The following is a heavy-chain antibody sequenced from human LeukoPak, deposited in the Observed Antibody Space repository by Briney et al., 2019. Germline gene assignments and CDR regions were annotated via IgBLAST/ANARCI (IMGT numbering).Heavy chain of an antibody. CDR1: GFTLSNYA. CDR2: ISDIT. Sequence: GGSLRLSCEASGFTLSNYAMSWVRQAPGKGLEWVSGISDITYYADSVKGRFTISRDNSKNTVYLQINSLRAEDTAVYYCAKDGRWMLSGYYMDVWGKGTTVTISS. J-gene: IGHJ6*03. V-gene: IGHV3-23*01. D-gene: IGHD2-8*01. CDR3: AKDGRWMLSGYYMDV.